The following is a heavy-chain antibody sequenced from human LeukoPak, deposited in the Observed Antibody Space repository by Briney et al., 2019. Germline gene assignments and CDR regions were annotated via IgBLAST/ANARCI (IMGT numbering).Heavy chain of an antibody. D-gene: IGHD3-16*01. J-gene: IGHJ4*02. CDR1: GYTFTSYG. Sequence: GASVKVSCKTSGYTFTSYGISWVRQAPGQGLEWMGWISTYNGDTNYAQKLQGRVTMTTDTSTSTAYMELRSLRSDDTAVYYCAREGLGELTLDYWGQGTLVTVSS. V-gene: IGHV1-18*01. CDR3: AREGLGELTLDY. CDR2: ISTYNGDT.